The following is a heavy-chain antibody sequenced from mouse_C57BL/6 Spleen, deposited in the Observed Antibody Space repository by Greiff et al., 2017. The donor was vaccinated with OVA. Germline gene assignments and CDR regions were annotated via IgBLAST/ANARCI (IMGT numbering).Heavy chain of an antibody. CDR1: GSTFTSSW. CDR2: IDPSVSYT. V-gene: IGHV1-69*01. J-gene: IGHJ1*03. D-gene: IGHD3-2*02. CDR3: ARRAQATFAWYFDV. Sequence: QVQLQQPGAELLMPGASVKLSCKASGSTFTSSWMHWVKRSPGQGLEWIGEIDPSVSYTNYNQKFKGKSTLTVDKSSSTAYMQLSSLTSEDSAVYYCARRAQATFAWYFDVWGTGTTVTVSS.